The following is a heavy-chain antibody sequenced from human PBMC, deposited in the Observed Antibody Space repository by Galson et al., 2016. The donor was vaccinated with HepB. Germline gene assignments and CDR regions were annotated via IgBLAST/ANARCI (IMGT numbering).Heavy chain of an antibody. CDR3: ARDWDIAAGGVGGYFDF. CDR1: GVTVGNNY. J-gene: IGHJ4*02. CDR2: IYSGGNT. D-gene: IGHD6-13*01. V-gene: IGHV3-66*01. Sequence: SLRLSCAASGVTVGNNYMNWVRQAPGKGLEWVSLIYSGGNTQYADSVRGRFTISRDSSKNTLYLQMNSLRAEDTAVYYCARDWDIAAGGVGGYFDFWGQGALVTVSS.